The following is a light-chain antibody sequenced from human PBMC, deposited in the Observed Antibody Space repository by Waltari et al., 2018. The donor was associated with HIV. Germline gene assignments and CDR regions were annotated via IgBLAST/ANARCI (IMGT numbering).Light chain of an antibody. CDR3: QQYGSAPLFT. CDR2: DSF. CDR1: QNVGGNY. V-gene: IGKV3-20*01. Sequence: ETVLTQSPGTMSLSPGERATLSCRASQNVGGNYLAWYQHRPGQTPRLLIYDSFSRATVIPDMFSGSGSGTEFTLTITRLDPEDFAVYYCQQYGSAPLFTFGPGTKVDIK. J-gene: IGKJ3*01.